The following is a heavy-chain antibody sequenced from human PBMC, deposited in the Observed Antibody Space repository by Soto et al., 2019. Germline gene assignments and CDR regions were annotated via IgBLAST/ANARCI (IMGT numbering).Heavy chain of an antibody. J-gene: IGHJ4*02. CDR3: ARALYVSNNYFKHHAY. V-gene: IGHV5-51*01. D-gene: IGHD3-10*01. CDR2: IYPDDSDS. CDR1: GFSFTDYC. Sequence: PGESLKISCKGSGFSFTDYCVAWVRQMPGKGLEWMWIIYPDDSDSRYSPSVQGQVTISADKAISTAYLQWSSLEASDTAIYYCARALYVSNNYFKHHAYWGQGTVVTVSS.